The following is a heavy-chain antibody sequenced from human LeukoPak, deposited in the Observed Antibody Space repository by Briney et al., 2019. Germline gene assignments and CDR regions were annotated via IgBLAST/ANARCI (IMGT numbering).Heavy chain of an antibody. V-gene: IGHV3-53*01. CDR1: GFTFSNYW. CDR3: VKGRSGTLYYFDY. Sequence: GGSLRLSCAASGFTFSNYWMHWVRQAPGKGLEWVSVIYSGGSTYYADSVKGRFTISRDNSKNTLYLQMNSLRAEDTAVYYCVKGRSGTLYYFDYWGQGTLVTVSS. J-gene: IGHJ4*02. CDR2: IYSGGST. D-gene: IGHD3-10*01.